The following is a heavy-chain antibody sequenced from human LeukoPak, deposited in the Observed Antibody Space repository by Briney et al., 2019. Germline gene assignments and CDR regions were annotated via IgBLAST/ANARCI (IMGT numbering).Heavy chain of an antibody. CDR1: NDSISSYY. D-gene: IGHD5-18*01. CDR3: ARARYSSSSFDY. CDR2: IYYSGST. Sequence: SETLSLTCTVSNDSISSYYWSWLRQPPGKGLEWIGYIYYSGSTNYNPSLKSRVTISLVTSKNQFSLKLSSVTAADTAVYYCARARYSSSSFDYWGQGTLVTVSS. V-gene: IGHV4-59*01. J-gene: IGHJ4*02.